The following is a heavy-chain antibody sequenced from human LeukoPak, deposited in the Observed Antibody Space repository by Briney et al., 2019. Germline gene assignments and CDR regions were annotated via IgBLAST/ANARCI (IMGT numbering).Heavy chain of an antibody. CDR1: GDSVSSNSVT. V-gene: IGHV6-1*01. J-gene: IGHJ5*02. Sequence: SETLSLTCAISGDSVSSNSVTGNWIRQSPSRGLEWLGRTYYRSTWYNDYAVSVRGRITVNPDTSKNQFSLHLNSVTPEDTAVYYCARRLTQYDCFDPWGQGILVTASS. D-gene: IGHD2-2*01. CDR2: TYYRSTWYN. CDR3: ARRLTQYDCFDP.